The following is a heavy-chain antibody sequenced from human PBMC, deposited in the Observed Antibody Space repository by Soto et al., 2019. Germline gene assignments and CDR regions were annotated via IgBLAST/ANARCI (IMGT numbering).Heavy chain of an antibody. V-gene: IGHV4-59*08. Sequence: PSETLSLTCTVSGGSISSYYWSWIRQPPGKGLEWIGYIYYSGSTNYNPSLKSRVTISVDTSKNQFSLKLSSVTAADTAVYYCARLSSYVDTAMVDYWGQGTLVTVSS. CDR3: ARLSSYVDTAMVDY. CDR2: IYYSGST. CDR1: GGSISSYY. J-gene: IGHJ4*02. D-gene: IGHD5-18*01.